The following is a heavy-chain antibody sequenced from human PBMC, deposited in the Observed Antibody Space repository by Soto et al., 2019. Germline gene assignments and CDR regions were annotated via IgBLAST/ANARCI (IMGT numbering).Heavy chain of an antibody. J-gene: IGHJ4*02. Sequence: QVQLQESGPGLVKPSGTLSLTCAVSGGSIRSSNWWSWVRQPPGKGLEWIGEIYHSGSTNYNPSLKSRATISVDKTKNQFSLNLSSVTAADTAVYYCARAYSSSSGRDCWGQGTLVTVSS. CDR1: GGSIRSSNW. V-gene: IGHV4-4*02. CDR3: ARAYSSSSGRDC. D-gene: IGHD6-6*01. CDR2: IYHSGST.